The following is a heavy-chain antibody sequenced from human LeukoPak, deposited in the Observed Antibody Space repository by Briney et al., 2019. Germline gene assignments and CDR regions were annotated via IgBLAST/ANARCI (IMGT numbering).Heavy chain of an antibody. D-gene: IGHD6-13*01. J-gene: IGHJ5*02. CDR1: GGSISSGGYY. CDR3: ARGQAEGPYSSSWSSPKNWFDP. V-gene: IGHV4-31*03. Sequence: PSETLSLTCTVSGGSISSGGYYWSWIRQHPGKGLEWIGYIYYSGSTYYNPSLKSRVTISVDTSKNQFSLRLSSVTAADTAVYYCARGQAEGPYSSSWSSPKNWFDPWGQGTLVTVSS. CDR2: IYYSGST.